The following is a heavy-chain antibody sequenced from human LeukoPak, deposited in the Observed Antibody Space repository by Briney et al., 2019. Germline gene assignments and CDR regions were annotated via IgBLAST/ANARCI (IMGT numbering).Heavy chain of an antibody. J-gene: IGHJ6*03. CDR1: GFSFSDYY. Sequence: GGSLRLSCAASGFSFSDYYWSWIGQAPGKGREGASYISSSGSTIYYADSVKGRFTISRDNAKNSLYLQMNSLRAEDTAVYYCARAHPGEDYYYYYYMDVWGKGTTVTVSS. V-gene: IGHV3-11*04. CDR3: ARAHPGEDYYYYYYMDV. D-gene: IGHD3-16*01. CDR2: ISSSGSTI.